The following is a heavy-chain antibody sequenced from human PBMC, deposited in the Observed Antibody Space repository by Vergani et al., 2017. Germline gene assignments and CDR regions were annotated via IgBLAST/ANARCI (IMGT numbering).Heavy chain of an antibody. CDR2: ISYDGSNK. J-gene: IGHJ4*02. D-gene: IGHD3-3*01. CDR1: GFTFSSYG. V-gene: IGHV3-30*03. CDR3: ARDRDFWSGYWDY. Sequence: QVQLVESGGGVVQPGRSLRLSCAASGFTFSSYGMHWVRQAPGKGLEWVAVISYDGSNKYYADSVKGRFTISRDNSKNTLYLQMNSLRAEDTAVYYCARDRDFWSGYWDYWGQGTLVTVSS.